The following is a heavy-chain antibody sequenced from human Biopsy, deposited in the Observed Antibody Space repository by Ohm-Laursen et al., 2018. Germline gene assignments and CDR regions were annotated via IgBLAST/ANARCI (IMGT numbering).Heavy chain of an antibody. J-gene: IGHJ4*02. V-gene: IGHV1-2*02. D-gene: IGHD1-14*01. CDR2: INPNSVGT. CDR1: GYTFTDYF. Sequence: ASVKVSCKPSGYTFTDYFLHWVRQAPGQGLEWMGWINPNSVGTYYAQKFQGRVTMTRDTSISTAYMELSRLRSDDTAVYYCARDLNNPYYFDYWGQGTLVTVSS. CDR3: ARDLNNPYYFDY.